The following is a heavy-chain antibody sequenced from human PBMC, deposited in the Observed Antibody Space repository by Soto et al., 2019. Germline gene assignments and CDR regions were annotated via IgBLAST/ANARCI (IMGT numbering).Heavy chain of an antibody. D-gene: IGHD3-22*01. J-gene: IGHJ4*02. CDR1: GFTVSSNY. CDR2: IYSDGST. Sequence: GGSLRLSCAASGFTVSSNYMSWVRQPPGRGLEWVSVIYSDGSTYYEDSVKGRFTISRDNSKNTLYLQMNSLRAEDTAVYYCASFETLYYYDSTTHPLDYWGQGTLVTVSS. V-gene: IGHV3-53*05. CDR3: ASFETLYYYDSTTHPLDY.